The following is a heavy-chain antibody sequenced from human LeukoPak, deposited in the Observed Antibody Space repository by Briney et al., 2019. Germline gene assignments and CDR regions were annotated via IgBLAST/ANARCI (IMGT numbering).Heavy chain of an antibody. V-gene: IGHV1-8*01. Sequence: ASVTVSCKASGYPFSNYDINWVRQAPGQGLEGMGWMNPKSGNTGYGQKFQGRVTMTRVTSITTAYMELRSLRSDDTAVYYCTKASLAFGTKYFDPWGQGTLVTVSS. J-gene: IGHJ5*02. CDR2: MNPKSGNT. CDR1: GYPFSNYD. CDR3: TKASLAFGTKYFDP. D-gene: IGHD3-10*01.